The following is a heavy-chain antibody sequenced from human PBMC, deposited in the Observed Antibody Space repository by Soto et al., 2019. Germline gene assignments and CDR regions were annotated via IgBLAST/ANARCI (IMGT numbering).Heavy chain of an antibody. CDR3: AKDSGRGPRPRAFDM. D-gene: IGHD1-26*01. CDR1: GFTFNSYA. V-gene: IGHV3-23*01. Sequence: PGGSLRLSCTASGFTFNSYAMNWVRQAPGKGLEWVSSISIAGGSTYYADSVKGRITISRDNSKNTVYLQMNSLKAEDTAVYYCAKDSGRGPRPRAFDMWGQGTMVTVSS. CDR2: ISIAGGST. J-gene: IGHJ3*02.